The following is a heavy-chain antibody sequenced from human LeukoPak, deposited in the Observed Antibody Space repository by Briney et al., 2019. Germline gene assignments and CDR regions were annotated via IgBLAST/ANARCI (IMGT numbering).Heavy chain of an antibody. V-gene: IGHV3-9*01. CDR3: AKDSNSGSYVLPDAFDI. CDR1: GFTFDDYA. CDR2: ISWNSGSI. J-gene: IGHJ3*02. D-gene: IGHD1-26*01. Sequence: GGSLRLSCAASGFTFDDYAMHWVRQAPGKGLEWASGISWNSGSIGCADSVKGRFTISRDNAKNSLYLQMNSLRAEDTALYYCAKDSNSGSYVLPDAFDIWGQGTMVTVSS.